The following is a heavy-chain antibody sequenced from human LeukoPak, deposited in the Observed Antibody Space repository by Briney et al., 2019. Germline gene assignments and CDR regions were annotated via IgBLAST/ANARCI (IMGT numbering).Heavy chain of an antibody. V-gene: IGHV3-21*01. D-gene: IGHD3-16*01. CDR1: GFTFRTYW. CDR2: ISTSSSYI. J-gene: IGHJ3*01. CDR3: ARDDKGLGDAFDV. Sequence: GGSLRLSCAVSGFTFRTYWMSWVRQAPGKGLEWVSSISTSSSYIYYADSVKGRFTISRDNAKNSLYLQMNSLRAEDTAVYYCARDDKGLGDAFDVWGQGTMVTVSS.